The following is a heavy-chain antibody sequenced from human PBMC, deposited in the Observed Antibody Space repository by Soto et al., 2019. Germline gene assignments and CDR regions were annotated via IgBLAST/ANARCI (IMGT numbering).Heavy chain of an antibody. J-gene: IGHJ6*02. Sequence: SSLKVSCKPSGDTFSSYAISWLRQAPGQGLEWMGGIIPIFGTANYAQKFQGRVTITADESTSTAYMELSSLRSEDTAVYYCARDRGWGSYGSYYYYYGMDVWGQGTTVTVSS. V-gene: IGHV1-69*13. CDR1: GDTFSSYA. D-gene: IGHD5-18*01. CDR2: IIPIFGTA. CDR3: ARDRGWGSYGSYYYYYGMDV.